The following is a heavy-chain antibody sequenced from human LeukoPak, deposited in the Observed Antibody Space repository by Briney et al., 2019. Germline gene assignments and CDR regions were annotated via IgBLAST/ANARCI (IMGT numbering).Heavy chain of an antibody. CDR1: GFTFSNDG. CDR3: AKEPPGGFDY. J-gene: IGHJ4*02. D-gene: IGHD3-16*01. CDR2: IRYDGTNK. V-gene: IGHV3-30*02. Sequence: GGSLRLSCAASGFTFSNDGMHWVRQAPGKGLEWVAFIRYDGTNKYYADSVKGRFTISRDNSKNTLYLQMNSLRVEDTAVYYCAKEPPGGFDYWGQGTLVTVSS.